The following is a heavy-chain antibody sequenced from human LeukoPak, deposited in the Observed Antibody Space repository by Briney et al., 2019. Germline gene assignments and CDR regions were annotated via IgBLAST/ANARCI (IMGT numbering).Heavy chain of an antibody. J-gene: IGHJ6*04. V-gene: IGHV3-48*03. Sequence: GGSLRLSCAASGFTFSSYEMNWVRQAPGKGLGWDSYISSSGTNIYYADSGKGRFTIPRDNAKNSLYLQMNSLRAEDTAVYYCAELGITMIGGVWGKGTTVTISS. CDR3: AELGITMIGGV. CDR1: GFTFSSYE. CDR2: ISSSGTNI. D-gene: IGHD3-10*02.